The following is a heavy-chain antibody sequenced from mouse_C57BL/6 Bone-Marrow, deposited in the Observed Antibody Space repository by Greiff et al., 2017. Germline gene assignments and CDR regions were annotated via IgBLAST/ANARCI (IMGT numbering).Heavy chain of an antibody. Sequence: QVQLQQSGAELVRPGTSVKVSCKASGYAFTNYLIEWVKQRPGQGLEWIGVINPGSGGTNYNEKFKGKATLTADKSSSTAYMQLSSLTSEDSAVYFCARAACTVFDYWGRGTTLTVSS. D-gene: IGHD6-1*01. CDR1: GYAFTNYL. V-gene: IGHV1-54*01. CDR3: ARAACTVFDY. CDR2: INPGSGGT. J-gene: IGHJ2*01.